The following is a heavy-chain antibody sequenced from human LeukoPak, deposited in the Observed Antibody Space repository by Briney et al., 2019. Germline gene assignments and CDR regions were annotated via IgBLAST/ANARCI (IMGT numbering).Heavy chain of an antibody. CDR2: IYTSGST. J-gene: IGHJ4*02. Sequence: SETLSLTCTVSGGSISSYYWSWLRQPAGKGLEWIGRIYTSGSTNYNPSLKSRVTMSVDTSKNQFSLKLSSVTAADTAVYYCARLSVVPAAPFDYWGQGTLVTVSS. V-gene: IGHV4-4*07. CDR3: ARLSVVPAAPFDY. CDR1: GGSISSYY. D-gene: IGHD2-2*01.